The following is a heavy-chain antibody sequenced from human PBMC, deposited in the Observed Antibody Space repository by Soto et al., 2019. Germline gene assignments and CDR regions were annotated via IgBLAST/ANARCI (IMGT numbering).Heavy chain of an antibody. V-gene: IGHV3-74*01. CDR3: ARVVDFDYFQH. J-gene: IGHJ1*01. CDR1: GFTISSYW. CDR2: VNTDGGST. Sequence: EVQLVESGGGLVQPGGSLRLSCAASGFTISSYWMHWVRQAPGKGLVWVSRVNTDGGSTTYADSVKGRFTISRDNAKNTLYLQTNSLRAEDTAVYYCARVVDFDYFQHWGQGTLVTVSS.